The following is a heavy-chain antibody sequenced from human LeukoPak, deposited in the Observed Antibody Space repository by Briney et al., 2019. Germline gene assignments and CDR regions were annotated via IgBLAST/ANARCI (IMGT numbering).Heavy chain of an antibody. CDR2: IYDSGST. CDR1: GGSIRSSYYY. J-gene: IGHJ4*02. D-gene: IGHD2-21*02. CDR3: ARGLHGDY. Sequence: PSETLSLTCTVSGGSIRSSYYYWGWIRQHPGKGLEWIGSIYDSGSTYYNPSLKSRVTISVDTSKNQFSLKLSSVTAADTAVYYCARGLHGDYWGQGTLVTVSS. V-gene: IGHV4-39*07.